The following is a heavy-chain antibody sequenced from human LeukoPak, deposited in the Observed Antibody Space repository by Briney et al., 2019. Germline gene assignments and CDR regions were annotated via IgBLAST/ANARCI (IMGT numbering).Heavy chain of an antibody. V-gene: IGHV3-23*01. CDR1: RFTLNSYG. J-gene: IGHJ6*03. CDR2: ISATGGSA. D-gene: IGHD6-19*01. CDR3: AKYIRGWYVYYYMDV. Sequence: GGSLRLFCAAWRFTLNSYGMRWVRQAPGKGLEWVSAISATGGSAYNADSVKGRFTISRDNSKNTLYLEMNSLRAEDTAVYKWAKYIRGWYVYYYMDVWGKGTTVTVSS.